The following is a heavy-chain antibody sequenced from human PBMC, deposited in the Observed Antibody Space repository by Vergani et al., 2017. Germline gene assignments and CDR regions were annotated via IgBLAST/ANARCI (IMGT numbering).Heavy chain of an antibody. D-gene: IGHD1-26*01. CDR2: INPNSGGT. V-gene: IGHV1-2*02. CDR1: GGTFSSYT. Sequence: QVQLVQSGAEVKKPGSSVKVSCKASGGTFSSYTISWVRQAPGQGLEWMGRINPNSGGTNYAQKFQGRVTMTRDTSISTAYMELSRLRSDDTAVYYCARAAYSGSRWGQGTMVTVSS. CDR3: ARAAYSGSR. J-gene: IGHJ3*01.